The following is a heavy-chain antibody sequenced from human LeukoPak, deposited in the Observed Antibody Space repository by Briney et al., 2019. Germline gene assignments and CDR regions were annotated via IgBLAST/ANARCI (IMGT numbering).Heavy chain of an antibody. CDR3: ARDPTTVTKGLDI. D-gene: IGHD4-17*01. CDR2: INYSGST. Sequence: SETLSLTCTVSGGSISSYHWSWIRRPPGKGLEWIGHINYSGSTNYNPSLKSRLTISVDKSKNQFSLKLSSVTAADAAVYFCARDPTTVTKGLDIWGQGTMVTVSS. CDR1: GGSISSYH. J-gene: IGHJ3*02. V-gene: IGHV4-59*01.